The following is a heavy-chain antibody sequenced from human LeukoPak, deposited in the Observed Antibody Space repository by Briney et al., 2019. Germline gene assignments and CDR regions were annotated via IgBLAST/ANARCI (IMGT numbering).Heavy chain of an antibody. Sequence: VASVTLSCKSAGYTFTSYGINWVRQPTAQGLEWKGWMNPNNGNTGYAQKFQGRVIMTRNTSISTAYMELSSLRSEDAAVYYCARVYYDFWSGYYSYYYYGMDVWGQGTTVTVSS. V-gene: IGHV1-8*02. CDR3: ARVYYDFWSGYYSYYYYGMDV. D-gene: IGHD3-3*01. J-gene: IGHJ6*02. CDR1: GYTFTSYG. CDR2: MNPNNGNT.